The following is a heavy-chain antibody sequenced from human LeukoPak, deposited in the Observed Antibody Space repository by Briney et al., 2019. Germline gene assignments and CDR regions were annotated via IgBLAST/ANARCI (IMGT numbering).Heavy chain of an antibody. D-gene: IGHD3-10*01. J-gene: IGHJ4*02. CDR2: IYYSGST. V-gene: IGHV4-39*01. CDR1: GGSISSSGYY. Sequence: SETMSLTCTVSGGSISSSGYYWGWIRQPPGKGLECIGSIYYSGSTYYNPSLKSRVTISVDTSKNQFSLKLSSVTAADTAVYYCASLLWFGELPLDYWGQGTLVTVSS. CDR3: ASLLWFGELPLDY.